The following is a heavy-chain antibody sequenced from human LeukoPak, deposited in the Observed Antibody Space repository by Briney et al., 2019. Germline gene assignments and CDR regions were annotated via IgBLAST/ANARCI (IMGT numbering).Heavy chain of an antibody. CDR2: ISNSGGST. J-gene: IGHJ4*02. CDR1: GFTFPSYA. Sequence: GGSLRLSCAASGFTFPSYAMSWVRQAPGKGLEWVSVISNSGGSTWYADSVKGRFTISRDNSKNTLSLQMDSLRAEDSAVYYCAKDAAGPEYWGQGTLVTVSS. CDR3: AKDAAGPEY. V-gene: IGHV3-23*01. D-gene: IGHD6-13*01.